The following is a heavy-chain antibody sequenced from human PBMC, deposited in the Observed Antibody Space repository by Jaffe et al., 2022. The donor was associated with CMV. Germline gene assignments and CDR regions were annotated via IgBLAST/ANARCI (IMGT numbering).Heavy chain of an antibody. CDR2: IYYSGST. V-gene: IGHV4-59*01. Sequence: QVQLQESGPGLVKPSETLSLTCTVSGGSISSYYWSWIRQPPGKGLEWIGYIYYSGSTNYNPSLKSRVTISVDTSKNQFSLKLSSVTAADTAVYYCARNNCSGGSCYRSELGYYMDVWGKGTTVTVSS. CDR1: GGSISSYY. D-gene: IGHD2-15*01. J-gene: IGHJ6*03. CDR3: ARNNCSGGSCYRSELGYYMDV.